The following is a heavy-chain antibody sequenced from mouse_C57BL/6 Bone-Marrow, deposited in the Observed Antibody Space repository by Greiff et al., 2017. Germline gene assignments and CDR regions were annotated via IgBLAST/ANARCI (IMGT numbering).Heavy chain of an antibody. CDR1: GYTFTSYD. CDR3: ARLEFDGSSGDWYFDV. D-gene: IGHD1-1*01. V-gene: IGHV1-85*01. CDR2: IYPRDGST. J-gene: IGHJ1*03. Sequence: QVQLKESGPELVKPGASVKLSCKASGYTFTSYDITWVKQRPGQGLEWIGWIYPRDGSTKYNEKFKGKATLTVDTSSSTAYMERHSRTAEDSAVYFCARLEFDGSSGDWYFDVWGTGTTVTVSS.